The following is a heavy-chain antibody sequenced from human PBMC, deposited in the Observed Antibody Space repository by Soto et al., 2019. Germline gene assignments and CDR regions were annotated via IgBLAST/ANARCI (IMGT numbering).Heavy chain of an antibody. D-gene: IGHD3-3*01. CDR1: GFTFSSYA. CDR3: AKSRNLYYDFWSGYYEIYYYYGMDV. Sequence: HPGGSLRLSCAASGFTFSSYATSWVRQAPGKGLEWVSAISGSGGSTYYADSVKGRFTISRDNSKNTLYLQMNSLRAEDTAVYYCAKSRNLYYDFWSGYYEIYYYYGMDVWGQGTTVTVSS. V-gene: IGHV3-23*01. J-gene: IGHJ6*02. CDR2: ISGSGGST.